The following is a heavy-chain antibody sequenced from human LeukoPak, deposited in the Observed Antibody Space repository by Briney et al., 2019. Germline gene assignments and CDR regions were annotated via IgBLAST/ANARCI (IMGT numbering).Heavy chain of an antibody. CDR3: ARDWRSGYSIDN. J-gene: IGHJ4*02. CDR2: ITWNADNT. CDR1: GFTFDDYG. Sequence: GSLRLSCAAPGFTFDDYGMSWVRQVPGRGLEWVSGITWNADNTGYEEAVKGRFTISRDNAKNSLYLQMNSLRAEDTALYYCARDWRSGYSIDNWGQGTLVTVSS. D-gene: IGHD6-19*01. V-gene: IGHV3-20*04.